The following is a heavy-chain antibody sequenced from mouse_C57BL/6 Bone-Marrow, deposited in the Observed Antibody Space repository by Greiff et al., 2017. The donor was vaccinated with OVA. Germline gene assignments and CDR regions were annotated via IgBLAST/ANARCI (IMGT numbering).Heavy chain of an antibody. V-gene: IGHV2-9-1*01. CDR1: GFSLTSYA. Sequence: VQRVESGPGLVAPSQSLSITCTVSGFSLTSYAISWVRQPPGKGLEWLGVIWTGGGTNYNSALKSRLSISKDNSKSQVFLKMNSLQADDTAIYYCAKKGYGSPYAMDYWGQGTSVTVSS. J-gene: IGHJ4*01. D-gene: IGHD1-1*01. CDR2: IWTGGGT. CDR3: AKKGYGSPYAMDY.